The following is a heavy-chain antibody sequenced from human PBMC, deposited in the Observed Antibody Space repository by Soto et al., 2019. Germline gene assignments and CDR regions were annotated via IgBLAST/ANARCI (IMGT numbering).Heavy chain of an antibody. J-gene: IGHJ4*02. V-gene: IGHV4-39*01. CDR3: ARQSSVVLVVVPAAIPDYFDY. D-gene: IGHD2-2*01. CDR2: IYYSGST. CDR1: GGSISSSSYY. Sequence: PSETLSLTCTVSGGSISSSSYYWGWIRQPPGKGLEWIGSIYYSGSTYYNPSLKSRVTISVDTSKNQFSLKLSSVTAADTAVYYCARQSSVVLVVVPAAIPDYFDYWGQGTLVTVSS.